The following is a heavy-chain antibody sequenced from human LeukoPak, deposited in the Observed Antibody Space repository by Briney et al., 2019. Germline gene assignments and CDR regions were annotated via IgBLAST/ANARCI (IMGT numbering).Heavy chain of an antibody. CDR2: IYYSGST. CDR3: ARGLTIYYFDY. D-gene: IGHD3-3*02. Sequence: SETLSLTCTVSGGSISSSSYYWGWTRQPPGKGLEWIGSIYYSGSTYYNPSLKSRVTISVDTSKNQFSLKLSSVTAADTAVYYCARGLTIYYFDYWGQGTLVTVSS. CDR1: GGSISSSSYY. V-gene: IGHV4-39*07. J-gene: IGHJ4*02.